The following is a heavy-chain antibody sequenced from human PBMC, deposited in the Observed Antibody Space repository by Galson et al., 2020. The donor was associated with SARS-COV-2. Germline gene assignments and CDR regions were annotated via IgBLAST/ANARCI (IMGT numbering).Heavy chain of an antibody. CDR3: ARGNDGRYFYYMDV. J-gene: IGHJ6*03. CDR2: ISPDGINK. CDR1: GVTLSPYA. V-gene: IGHV3-30*01. Sequence: GGYLRLSCAASGVTLSPYAMHWVRQAPGKGLEWVAVISPDGINKYYADSEKGRISISRDNSKTTLYLQMNSLRPEDTAVYYCARGNDGRYFYYMDVWGNGTTVTVSS.